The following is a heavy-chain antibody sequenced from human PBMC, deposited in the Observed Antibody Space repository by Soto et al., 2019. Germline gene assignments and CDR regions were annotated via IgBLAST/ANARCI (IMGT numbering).Heavy chain of an antibody. Sequence: SETLSLTCAVYGGSFSGYYWSWIRQPPGKGLEWIGEINHSGSTNYNPSLKSRVTISVDTSKNQFSLKLSSVTAADTAVYYCARGAAVPSGWPYYSYYYMDVWGKGTTVTVSS. V-gene: IGHV4-34*01. CDR3: ARGAAVPSGWPYYSYYYMDV. D-gene: IGHD6-13*01. CDR1: GGSFSGYY. J-gene: IGHJ6*03. CDR2: INHSGST.